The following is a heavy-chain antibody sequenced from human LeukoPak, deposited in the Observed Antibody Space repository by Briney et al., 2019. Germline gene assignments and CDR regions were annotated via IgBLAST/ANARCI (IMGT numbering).Heavy chain of an antibody. CDR3: ARYRYSGHEFDY. CDR2: IYYSGST. V-gene: IGHV4-59*01. CDR1: GGSISGYY. D-gene: IGHD5-12*01. Sequence: SETLSLTCTVSGGSISGYYWSWIRQPPGKGLEWIGFIYYSGSTNYNPSLKSRVTISVDTSKNQFSLKLSSVTAADTAVYYCARYRYSGHEFDYWGQGTLVTVSP. J-gene: IGHJ4*02.